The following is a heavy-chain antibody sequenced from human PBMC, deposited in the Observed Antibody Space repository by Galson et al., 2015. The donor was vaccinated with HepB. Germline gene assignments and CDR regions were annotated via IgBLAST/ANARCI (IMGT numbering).Heavy chain of an antibody. Sequence: SLRLSCAASGFTFSSYAMSWVRQAPGKGLEWVSAISGSGGSTYYADSVKGRFTISRDNSKNTLYLQMNSLRAGDTAVYYCANARCSSTSCPDYWGQGTLVTVSS. V-gene: IGHV3-23*01. CDR3: ANARCSSTSCPDY. CDR1: GFTFSSYA. D-gene: IGHD2-2*01. J-gene: IGHJ4*02. CDR2: ISGSGGST.